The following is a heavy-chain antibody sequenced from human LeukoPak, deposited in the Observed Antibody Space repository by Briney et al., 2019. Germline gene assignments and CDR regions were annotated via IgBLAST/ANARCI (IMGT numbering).Heavy chain of an antibody. D-gene: IGHD6-19*01. CDR3: ATDLYSSGWYYFDY. CDR2: FDPEDGET. Sequence: EASVKVSCKVSGYTLTELSMHWVRQAPGKGLEWMGGFDPEDGETIYAQKFQGRVTMTEDTSTDTAYMELSSLRSEDTAVYYCATDLYSSGWYYFDYWGQGTLVTVSS. CDR1: GYTLTELS. V-gene: IGHV1-24*01. J-gene: IGHJ4*02.